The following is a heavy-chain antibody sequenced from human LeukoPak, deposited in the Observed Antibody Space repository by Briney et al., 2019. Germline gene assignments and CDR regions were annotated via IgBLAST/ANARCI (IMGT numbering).Heavy chain of an antibody. CDR3: ARDGLAVAGTLNWFDP. Sequence: APVKVSCKASGGTFSSYAISWVRQAPGQGLEWMGGIVPIFGTANYAQKFQGRVTITADKSTSTAYMELSSLRSEDTAVYYCARDGLAVAGTLNWFDPWGQGTLVTVSS. V-gene: IGHV1-69*06. CDR2: IVPIFGTA. D-gene: IGHD6-19*01. CDR1: GGTFSSYA. J-gene: IGHJ5*02.